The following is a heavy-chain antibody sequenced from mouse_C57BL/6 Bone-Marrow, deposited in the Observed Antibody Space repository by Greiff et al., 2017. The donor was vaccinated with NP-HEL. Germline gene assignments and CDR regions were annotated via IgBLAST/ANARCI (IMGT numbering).Heavy chain of an antibody. Sequence: EVKLQESGPGLAKPSQTLSLTCSATGYSITSDYWNWIRKFPGNKLEYMGYISYSGSTYSTPYLKCLISITRDTSKNQYYLQLNAVTTEDTATYYCARGLLYYYAMDYWGQGNSVTVSA. CDR3: ARGLLYYYAMDY. CDR1: GYSITSDY. D-gene: IGHD2-10*01. V-gene: IGHV3-8*01. CDR2: ISYSGST. J-gene: IGHJ4*01.